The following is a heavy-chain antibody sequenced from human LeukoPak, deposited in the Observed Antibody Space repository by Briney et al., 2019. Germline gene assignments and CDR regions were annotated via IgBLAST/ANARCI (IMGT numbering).Heavy chain of an antibody. V-gene: IGHV3-7*01. CDR1: GFTFSSYW. CDR3: ARDSAPSIAAAGTGDY. D-gene: IGHD6-13*01. CDR2: IKQDGSEK. Sequence: GGSLRLSCAASGFTFSSYWMSWVRQAPGKGLEWVANIKQDGSEKYYVDSVKGRFTISRDNAKNSLYLQMNSLRAEDTAVYYCARDSAPSIAAAGTGDYWGQGTLVTVSS. J-gene: IGHJ4*02.